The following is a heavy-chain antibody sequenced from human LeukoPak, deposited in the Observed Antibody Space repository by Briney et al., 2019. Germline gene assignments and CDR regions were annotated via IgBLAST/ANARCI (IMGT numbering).Heavy chain of an antibody. CDR1: GFTVSSNY. J-gene: IGHJ5*02. CDR2: IYSGGST. V-gene: IGHV3-53*01. Sequence: GGSLRLSCAASGFTVSSNYMSWVRQAPGKGLEWVSVIYSGGSTYYADSVKGRFTISRDNSKNTLYLQMNSLRAEDTAVYYCAKSQFYCGGDCYSRWFDPWGQGTLVTASS. D-gene: IGHD2-21*02. CDR3: AKSQFYCGGDCYSRWFDP.